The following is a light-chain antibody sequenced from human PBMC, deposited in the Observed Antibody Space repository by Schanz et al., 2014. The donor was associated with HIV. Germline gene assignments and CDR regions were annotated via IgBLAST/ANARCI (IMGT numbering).Light chain of an antibody. J-gene: IGLJ1*01. CDR3: CSLAASLTRV. CDR2: DVS. V-gene: IGLV2-14*03. Sequence: QSALTQPASVSGSPGQSITISCTGTSSDIGGFYYVAWYQQHPGKAPKLIIYDVSDRPSGVSSRFSGSKSGNAASLTISGLRAEDEADYFCCSLAASLTRVFGTGTKLTVL. CDR1: SSDIGGFYY.